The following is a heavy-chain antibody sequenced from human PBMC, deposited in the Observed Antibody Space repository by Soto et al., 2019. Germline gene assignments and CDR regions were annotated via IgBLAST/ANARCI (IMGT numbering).Heavy chain of an antibody. Sequence: QVQLVESGGGVVQPGRSLKLSCAASGFTFSSYGMHWVRQAPGKGLEWVAVISYDGSNKYYADSVKGRFTISRDNSKNTLNPQRNRLGAEDTGGYDCAKGPQTYYYESSRWFARWGQGSLVTVSA. D-gene: IGHD3-22*01. CDR2: ISYDGSNK. CDR3: AKGPQTYYYESSRWFAR. J-gene: IGHJ5*02. V-gene: IGHV3-30*18. CDR1: GFTFSSYG.